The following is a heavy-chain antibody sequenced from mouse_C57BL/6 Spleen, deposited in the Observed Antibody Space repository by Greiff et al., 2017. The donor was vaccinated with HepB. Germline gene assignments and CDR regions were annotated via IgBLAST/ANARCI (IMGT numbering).Heavy chain of an antibody. Sequence: VQLQQSGAELMKPGASVKLSCKATGYTFTGYWIEWVKQRPGHGLEWIGEILPGSGSTNYSEKFKGKATFTADTSSNTAYMQLSSLTTEDSAIYYCARWQLYDCDYWGQGTTLTVSS. CDR3: ARWQLYDCDY. CDR1: GYTFTGYW. V-gene: IGHV1-9*01. J-gene: IGHJ2*01. CDR2: ILPGSGST. D-gene: IGHD1-1*01.